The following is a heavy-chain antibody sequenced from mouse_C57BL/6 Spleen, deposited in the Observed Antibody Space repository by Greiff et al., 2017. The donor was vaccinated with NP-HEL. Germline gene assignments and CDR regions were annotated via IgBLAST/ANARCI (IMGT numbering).Heavy chain of an antibody. V-gene: IGHV5-17*01. CDR3: ARVYDGYYSYAMDY. D-gene: IGHD2-3*01. J-gene: IGHJ4*01. Sequence: EVQLVESGGGLVKPGGSLKLSCAASGFTFSDYGMHWVRQAPEKGLEWVAYISSGSSTIYYADTVKGRFTISRDNAKNTLFLQMTSLRSEDTAMYYCARVYDGYYSYAMDYWGQGTSVTVSS. CDR1: GFTFSDYG. CDR2: ISSGSSTI.